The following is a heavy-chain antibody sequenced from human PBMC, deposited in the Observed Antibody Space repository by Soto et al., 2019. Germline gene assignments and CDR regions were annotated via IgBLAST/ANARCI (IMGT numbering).Heavy chain of an antibody. Sequence: ASVKVSCKASGYTLTTYHINWVRPATAQGLEWLGSMDPNSANTDYAQKLQGRVTMTRETSINTAYMELSSLRSEDTAVYFWARGGLDCNATSCHYFGMDVWGQGTTVTVSS. CDR2: MDPNSANT. CDR1: GYTLTTYH. D-gene: IGHD2-2*01. CDR3: ARGGLDCNATSCHYFGMDV. V-gene: IGHV1-8*01. J-gene: IGHJ6*02.